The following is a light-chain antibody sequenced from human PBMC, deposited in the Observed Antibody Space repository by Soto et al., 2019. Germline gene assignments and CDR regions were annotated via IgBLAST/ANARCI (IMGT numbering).Light chain of an antibody. CDR1: QSVSSGY. Sequence: EMVLTQSPGTRSLSPGERAALSCRASQSVSSGYLAWYHQKPGQDPRLRSYGASSRATGIPDRFSGSGSGTDFTLTISRLEPEDFAVYFFQQYGSSPLTFGGGTKVEIK. CDR3: QQYGSSPLT. J-gene: IGKJ4*01. V-gene: IGKV3-20*01. CDR2: GAS.